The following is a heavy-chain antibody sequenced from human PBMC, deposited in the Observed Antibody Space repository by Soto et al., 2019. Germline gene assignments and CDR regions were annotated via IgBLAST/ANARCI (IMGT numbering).Heavy chain of an antibody. CDR2: IWYDGSNK. CDR3: ARDWQQQLVPFAY. CDR1: GFTFSSYG. Sequence: PGGSLRLSCAASGFTFSSYGMHWVRQAPGKGLEWVAVIWYDGSNKYYADSVKGRFTISRDNSKNTLYLQMNSLRAEDTAVYYCARDWQQQLVPFAYWGQGTLVTVSS. J-gene: IGHJ4*02. D-gene: IGHD6-13*01. V-gene: IGHV3-33*01.